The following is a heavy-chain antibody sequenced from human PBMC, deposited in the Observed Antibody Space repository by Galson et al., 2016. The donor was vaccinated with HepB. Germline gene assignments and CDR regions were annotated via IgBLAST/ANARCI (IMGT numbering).Heavy chain of an antibody. Sequence: TLSLTCTVSGGSISTIDYFWSWIRQPAGKGLEWIGRVDASGSTNYNPSLKGRVTILLDTSKNQISLELTSMTAADTAVYFCAREGRSYYRNWFDPWGQGILVTVSS. D-gene: IGHD3-10*01. CDR3: AREGRSYYRNWFDP. CDR2: VDASGST. V-gene: IGHV4-61*02. CDR1: GGSISTIDYF. J-gene: IGHJ5*02.